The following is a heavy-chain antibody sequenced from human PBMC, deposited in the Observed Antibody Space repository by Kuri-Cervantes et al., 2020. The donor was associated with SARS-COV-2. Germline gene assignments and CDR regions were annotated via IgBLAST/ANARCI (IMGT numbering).Heavy chain of an antibody. CDR3: TRRGSTRITISPYSMAA. D-gene: IGHD3-3*01. CDR1: GFTFSSYW. Sequence: LSLTCAASGFTFSSYWMHWVRQAPGKGLVWVSRINSDGSSTSYADSVKGRFTISRDNSKRTLYLQMNGLRVEDTALYYCTRRGSTRITISPYSMAAWGQGTTVTVSS. V-gene: IGHV3-74*01. J-gene: IGHJ6*02. CDR2: INSDGSST.